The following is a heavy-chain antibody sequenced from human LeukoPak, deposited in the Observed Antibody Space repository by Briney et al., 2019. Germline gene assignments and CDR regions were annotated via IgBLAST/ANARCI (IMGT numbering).Heavy chain of an antibody. D-gene: IGHD3-9*01. CDR2: IGTAGDT. CDR1: GYTFSSYD. V-gene: IGHV3-13*04. J-gene: IGHJ3*02. CDR3: ARGSRDILTGRDAFDI. Sequence: GGSLRLSCAASGYTFSSYDMHWVRQATGKGLEWVSAIGTAGDTYYPGSVKGRFTISRENAKNSLYLQMNSLRAGDTAVYYCARGSRDILTGRDAFDIRGQGTMVTVSS.